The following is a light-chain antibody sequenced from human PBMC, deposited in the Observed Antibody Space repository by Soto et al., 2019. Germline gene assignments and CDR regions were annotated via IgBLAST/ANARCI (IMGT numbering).Light chain of an antibody. J-gene: IGKJ3*01. CDR1: QSVSSSY. Sequence: EIVLTQSPGTLSLSPGERATLSCRASQSVSSSYLAWYQQKPGQAPRLLIYGTSSRATGIPDRFSGSGSGTDFTLTISILEPEDFAVYYCQQYGTSLFSFGPGTKWIS. CDR2: GTS. CDR3: QQYGTSLFS. V-gene: IGKV3-20*01.